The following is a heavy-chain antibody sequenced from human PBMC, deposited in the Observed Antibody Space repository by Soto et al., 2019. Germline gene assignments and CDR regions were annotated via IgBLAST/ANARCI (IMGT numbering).Heavy chain of an antibody. D-gene: IGHD3-10*01. CDR3: ATDARVGYYCSSGSYYGMDV. V-gene: IGHV1-3*01. CDR2: INAGNGNT. Sequence: ASVKVSCKASGYTFTSYAMHWVRQAPGQRLEWMGWINAGNGNTKYSQKFQGRVTITRDTSASTAYMELSSLRSEDTAVYYCATDARVGYYCSSGSYYGMDVWGQGTTVTVSS. J-gene: IGHJ6*02. CDR1: GYTFTSYA.